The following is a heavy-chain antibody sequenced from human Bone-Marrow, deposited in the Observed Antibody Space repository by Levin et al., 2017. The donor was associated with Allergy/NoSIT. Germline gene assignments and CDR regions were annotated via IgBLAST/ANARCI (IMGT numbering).Heavy chain of an antibody. CDR2: MLSSGTT. Sequence: SQTLSLTCIVSGGSVSSGGSYWSWIRQPPGKGLEWIGFMLSSGTTRHNPSLTSLVTISIDTSKNQFSLKLSSVTAADTAVYYCSRGVADEYYYYGMNVWGQGTTVTVSS. J-gene: IGHJ6*02. V-gene: IGHV4-61*08. CDR3: SRGVADEYYYYGMNV. CDR1: GGSVSSGGSY.